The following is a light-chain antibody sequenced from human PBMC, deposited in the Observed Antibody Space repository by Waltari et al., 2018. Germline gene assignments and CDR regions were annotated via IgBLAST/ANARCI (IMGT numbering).Light chain of an antibody. CDR3: QHYVRLPVS. CDR2: GAS. V-gene: IGKV3-20*01. Sequence: EIVLTQSPGTLSLSPGERATLSCRASQSVSRSLAWYKQKPGQSPRLLIYGASSRATVVPDRFSGSGSGTDFSLTISRLEPEDFAVYYCQHYVRLPVSFGQGTKVEIK. J-gene: IGKJ1*01. CDR1: QSVSRS.